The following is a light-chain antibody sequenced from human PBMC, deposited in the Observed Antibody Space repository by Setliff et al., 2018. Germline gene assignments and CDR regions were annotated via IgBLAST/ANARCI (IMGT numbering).Light chain of an antibody. CDR2: EVS. CDR3: SSYAGNYIYV. V-gene: IGLV2-11*01. Sequence: QSALTQPRSVSGSPGQSVTVSCTGTSSDVGGYDLVSWYQQHPGKAPRLMIFEVSKRPSGVPDRFSGSKSGNTASLTVSGLQAEDEADYYCSSYAGNYIYVFGTGTKSPS. CDR1: SSDVGGYDL. J-gene: IGLJ1*01.